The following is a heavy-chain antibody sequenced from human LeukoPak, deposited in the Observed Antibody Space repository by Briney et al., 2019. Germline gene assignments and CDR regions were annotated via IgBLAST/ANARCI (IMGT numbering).Heavy chain of an antibody. Sequence: GGSLRLSCAASGFTFSSYNMNWVRQAPGKGLEWVSSISSSSSYIYYADSVKGRFTISRDNAKNSLYLQMNSLRAEDTAVYYCAREPRSEPLDYWGQGTLVTVSS. V-gene: IGHV3-21*01. CDR3: AREPRSEPLDY. J-gene: IGHJ4*02. D-gene: IGHD3-3*01. CDR1: GFTFSSYN. CDR2: ISSSSSYI.